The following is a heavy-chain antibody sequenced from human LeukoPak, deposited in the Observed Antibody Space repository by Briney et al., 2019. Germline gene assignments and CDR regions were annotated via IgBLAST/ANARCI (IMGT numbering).Heavy chain of an antibody. Sequence: GGSLRLSCAASGFTFSSYAMSWVRQALGKGLEWVSVINNVGATYYADSVRGRFTISRDNSKNTLLLQMSSLRAEDTAVYYCAREWANWGQGTLVTVSS. D-gene: IGHD1-26*01. CDR3: AREWAN. CDR2: INNVGAT. V-gene: IGHV3-53*01. CDR1: GFTFSSYA. J-gene: IGHJ4*02.